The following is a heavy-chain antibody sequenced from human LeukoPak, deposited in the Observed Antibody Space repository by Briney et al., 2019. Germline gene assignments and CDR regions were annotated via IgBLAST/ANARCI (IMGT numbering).Heavy chain of an antibody. CDR2: ISAYNGNT. V-gene: IGHV1-18*01. Sequence: ASVKVSCKASGYTFTSYGISWVRQAPGQGLEWMGWISAYNGNTNYAQKLQGRVTMTTDTSTSTAYMELRSLRSDDTAVYYCARDRRGAAARRYFDYWGQGTLVTVSS. CDR1: GYTFTSYG. CDR3: ARDRRGAAARRYFDY. J-gene: IGHJ4*02. D-gene: IGHD6-6*01.